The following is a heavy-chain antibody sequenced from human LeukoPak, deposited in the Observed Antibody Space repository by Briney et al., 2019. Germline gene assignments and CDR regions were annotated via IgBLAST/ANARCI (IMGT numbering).Heavy chain of an antibody. J-gene: IGHJ6*03. CDR1: GYTFTNYW. Sequence: GESLKISRKSSGYTFTNYWIAWVRQMPGKGLEWMGIIYPGDSDTRYSPSFQGQVTFSADKSISTAYLQWSSLKASDTAIYYCARQVPKIINQYYMDVWGKGTTVTVS. CDR3: ARQVPKIINQYYMDV. CDR2: IYPGDSDT. D-gene: IGHD1-14*01. V-gene: IGHV5-51*01.